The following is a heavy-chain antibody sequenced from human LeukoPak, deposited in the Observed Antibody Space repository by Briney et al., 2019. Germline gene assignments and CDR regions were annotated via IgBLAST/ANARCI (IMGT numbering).Heavy chain of an antibody. V-gene: IGHV1-2*02. CDR1: GGTFRNYG. Sequence: VSVKVSCKASGGTFRNYGVSWVRQAPGQGLEWMGWINPDSGGTNNAQKFQGRVTMTRDTSISTAYMELSRLRSDDTAVYYCARTFYDTLDSDAFDFWGQGTMVIVSS. CDR2: INPDSGGT. D-gene: IGHD2/OR15-2a*01. CDR3: ARTFYDTLDSDAFDF. J-gene: IGHJ3*01.